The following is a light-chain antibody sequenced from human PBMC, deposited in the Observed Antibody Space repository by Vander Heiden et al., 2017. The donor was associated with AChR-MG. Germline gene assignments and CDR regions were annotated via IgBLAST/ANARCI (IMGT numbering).Light chain of an antibody. J-gene: IGLJ2*01. CDR3: SSYTGSNNWV. V-gene: IGLV2-8*01. Sequence: QSALTQPPSASGSPGQSVTISCTGTSSDVGGYNYVSWYQHNPGKAPKLMIFEVSGRPSGVPDRFSGSKSGNTASLTVSGLQAEDEADDYCSSYTGSNNWVFGGGTKLTVL. CDR1: SSDVGGYNY. CDR2: EVS.